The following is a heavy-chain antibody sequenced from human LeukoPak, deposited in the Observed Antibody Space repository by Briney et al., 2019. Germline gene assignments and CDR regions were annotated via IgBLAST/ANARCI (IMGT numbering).Heavy chain of an antibody. CDR2: INYSGST. CDR1: GGSISSSNYY. J-gene: IGHJ4*02. V-gene: IGHV4-39*01. D-gene: IGHD6-13*01. CDR3: ARRTSSSWFFDY. Sequence: SETLSLTCTVSGGSISSSNYYWAWIRQPPGKGLEWIGSINYSGSTYYNPSLKSRVTTSVDTSKNQFSLKMSSATAADTAVYYCARRTSSSWFFDYWGQGTLVTVSS.